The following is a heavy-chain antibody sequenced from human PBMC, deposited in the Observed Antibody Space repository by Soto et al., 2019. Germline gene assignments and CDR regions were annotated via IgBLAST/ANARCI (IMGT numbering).Heavy chain of an antibody. CDR2: INHSGST. V-gene: IGHV4-34*01. J-gene: IGHJ4*02. CDR3: ARWRIAARLLDY. D-gene: IGHD6-6*01. Sequence: SETLSLTCAVYGGSFSGYYWSWIRQPPGKGLEWIGEINHSGSTNYNPSLKSRVTISVDTSKNQFSLKLSSVTAADTAVYYCARWRIAARLLDYWGQGTLVTVSS. CDR1: GGSFSGYY.